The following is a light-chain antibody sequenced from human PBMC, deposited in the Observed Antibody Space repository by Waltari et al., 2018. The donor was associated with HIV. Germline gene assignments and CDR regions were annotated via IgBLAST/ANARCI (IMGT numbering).Light chain of an antibody. V-gene: IGLV3-25*03. J-gene: IGLJ3*02. Sequence: SYELTQPPSVSVSPGQTARITCSGDALAKQYAYWYQQKPGQAPILVIYKDTERPSGIPERFSGSSSGTTVTLTISGVQAEDEADYYCQSADSTTGVFGGGTKLTVL. CDR1: ALAKQY. CDR2: KDT. CDR3: QSADSTTGV.